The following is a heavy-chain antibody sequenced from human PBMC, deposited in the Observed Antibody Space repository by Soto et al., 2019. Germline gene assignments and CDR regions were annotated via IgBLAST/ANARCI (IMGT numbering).Heavy chain of an antibody. V-gene: IGHV1-2*04. CDR2: INPNSGGT. D-gene: IGHD6-19*01. CDR3: ARDRSRGSSGWYSGAFDI. Sequence: ASVKVSCKASGYTFTVYYMHWVRQAPGQGLEWMGWINPNSGGTNYAQKFQGWVTMTRDTSISTAYMELSRLRSDDTAVYYCARDRSRGSSGWYSGAFDIWGQGTMVTVS. J-gene: IGHJ3*02. CDR1: GYTFTVYY.